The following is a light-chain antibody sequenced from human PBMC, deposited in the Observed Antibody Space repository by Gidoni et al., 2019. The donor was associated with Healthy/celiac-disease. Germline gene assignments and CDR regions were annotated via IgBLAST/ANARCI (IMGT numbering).Light chain of an antibody. CDR1: QRVSSD. CDR3: QQRSNWPLT. Sequence: EILLTPSPATLSFSPGERATLSCRASQRVSSDLAWYQQKPGQAPRLLIYDASNRATGIPARFSGSGSGTDFTLTISSLEPEDFAVYYCQQRSNWPLTFGGGTKVEIK. V-gene: IGKV3-11*01. CDR2: DAS. J-gene: IGKJ4*01.